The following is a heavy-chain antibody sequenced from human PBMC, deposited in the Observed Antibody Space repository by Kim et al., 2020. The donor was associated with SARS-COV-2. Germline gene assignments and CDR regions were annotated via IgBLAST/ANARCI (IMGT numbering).Heavy chain of an antibody. Sequence: VEGRFTISRDNSKNMLYLEMNSLRVEDTAVYYCAKSASRYATAAGRYFEYWGQGALVTVSS. CDR3: AKSASRYATAAGRYFEY. J-gene: IGHJ4*02. V-gene: IGHV3-23*01. D-gene: IGHD2-15*01.